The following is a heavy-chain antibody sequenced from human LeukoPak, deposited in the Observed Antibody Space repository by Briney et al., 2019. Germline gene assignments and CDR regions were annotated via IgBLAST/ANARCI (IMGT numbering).Heavy chain of an antibody. CDR1: GFTFSSYA. J-gene: IGHJ6*02. V-gene: IGHV3-30-3*01. Sequence: GGSLRLSCAASGFTFSSYAIHWVRQTPGKGLEWVAVISYDGSNKYYADSVKGRFTISRDNSKNTLYLQMNSLIVEDTAVYYCARDIRVRAGSDYYYYYGMDVWGQGTTVTVSS. D-gene: IGHD3-10*01. CDR2: ISYDGSNK. CDR3: ARDIRVRAGSDYYYYYGMDV.